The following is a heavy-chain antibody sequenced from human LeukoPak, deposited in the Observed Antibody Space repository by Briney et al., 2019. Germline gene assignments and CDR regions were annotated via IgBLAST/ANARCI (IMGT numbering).Heavy chain of an antibody. J-gene: IGHJ6*04. CDR1: GGSVSSGSYY. V-gene: IGHV4-61*01. CDR2: IYYSGST. Sequence: SETLSLTCTVSGGSVSSGSYYWSWIRQPPGKGLEWIGYIYYSGSTNHNPSLKSRVTISVDTSKNQFSLKLSSVTAADTAVYYCARDFRAGMDVWGKGTTVTVSS. CDR3: ARDFRAGMDV.